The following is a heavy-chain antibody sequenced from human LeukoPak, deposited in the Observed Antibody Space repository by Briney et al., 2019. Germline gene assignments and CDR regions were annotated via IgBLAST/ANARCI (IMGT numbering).Heavy chain of an antibody. V-gene: IGHV1-2*02. CDR1: GYTLTEYY. Sequence: ASVKVSCTASGYTLTEYYIHWVRQAPGQGLEWMGFIIPDSGGTTYQQNFQGRVTMTRDTSISTFYMELSSLRPDDTAVYYCSTEDKYCTGANCGVFWGQGTLVTLSS. J-gene: IGHJ4*02. CDR3: STEDKYCTGANCGVF. CDR2: IIPDSGGT. D-gene: IGHD2-8*02.